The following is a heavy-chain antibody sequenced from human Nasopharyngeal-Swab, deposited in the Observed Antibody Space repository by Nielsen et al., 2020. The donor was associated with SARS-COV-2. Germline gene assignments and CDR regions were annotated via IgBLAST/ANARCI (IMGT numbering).Heavy chain of an antibody. D-gene: IGHD3-22*01. J-gene: IGHJ4*02. CDR2: NSSDRGAK. CDR1: GFTFSDYA. CDR3: LRGDRRDY. V-gene: IGHV3-21*01. Sequence: GESLKISCTPSGFTFSDYAMNWVRQAPGKGLGWLSTNSSDRGAKYHADSVKGRFTISRDNPKNSLYLEMNSLRAEDTAVYYCLRGDRRDYWGPGTLVSVSS.